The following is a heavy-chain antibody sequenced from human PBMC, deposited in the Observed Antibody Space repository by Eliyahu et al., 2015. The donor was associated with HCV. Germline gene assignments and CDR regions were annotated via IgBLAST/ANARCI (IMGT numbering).Heavy chain of an antibody. J-gene: IGHJ2*01. CDR3: AKDGSYCSSTSCRPYWYFDL. Sequence: EVQLVESGGVVVQPGGSLRLSCAASGFTFXDYAXXXVRQAPGKGLEWVSLISWDGGSTYYAXSVKGRFTISRDNSKNSLYLQMNSLRAEDTALYYCAKDGSYCSSTSCRPYWYFDLWGRGTLVTVSS. D-gene: IGHD2-2*01. CDR1: GFTFXDYA. CDR2: ISWDGGST. V-gene: IGHV3-43D*04.